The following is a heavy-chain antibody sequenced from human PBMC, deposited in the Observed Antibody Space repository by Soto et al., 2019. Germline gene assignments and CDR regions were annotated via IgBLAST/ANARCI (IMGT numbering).Heavy chain of an antibody. CDR2: ISSSSSYI. CDR1: GFTFSSYS. J-gene: IGHJ6*02. Sequence: GGSLRLSCAASGFTFSSYSMNWVRQAPGKGLEWVSSISSSSSYIYYADSVKGRFTISRDNAKNSLYLQMNSLRAEDTAVYYCARDRKPIVVVPAAKLRNYGMDVWGQGTTVTVSS. V-gene: IGHV3-21*01. D-gene: IGHD2-2*01. CDR3: ARDRKPIVVVPAAKLRNYGMDV.